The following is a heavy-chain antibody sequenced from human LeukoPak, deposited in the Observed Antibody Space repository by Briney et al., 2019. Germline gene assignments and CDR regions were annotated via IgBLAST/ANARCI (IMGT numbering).Heavy chain of an antibody. CDR3: ARIPEYSSGWFFDY. V-gene: IGHV3-7*05. J-gene: IGHJ4*02. Sequence: PGGSLRLSCAASGFTFSSYWMSWVRQAPGKGLEWVANIKQDGSEKYYVDSVKGRFTISRDNAKNSLHLQMNSLRAEDTAVYYCARIPEYSSGWFFDYWGQGTLVTVSS. CDR2: IKQDGSEK. CDR1: GFTFSSYW. D-gene: IGHD6-19*01.